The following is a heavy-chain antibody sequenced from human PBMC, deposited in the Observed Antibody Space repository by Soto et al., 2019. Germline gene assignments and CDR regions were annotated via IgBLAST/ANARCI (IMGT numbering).Heavy chain of an antibody. D-gene: IGHD3-22*01. Sequence: PSETLSLTCTVSGDTSTSYYWVWIRQAPGKGLEWIGHIHNSGTSTHNPSLNGRVTISIDMSKKQFSLKLTSLTSADTAVYYCARDFYDSVGYTWFDSWSQGTLVTVS. V-gene: IGHV4-59*01. J-gene: IGHJ5*01. CDR3: ARDFYDSVGYTWFDS. CDR2: IHNSGTS. CDR1: GDTSTSYY.